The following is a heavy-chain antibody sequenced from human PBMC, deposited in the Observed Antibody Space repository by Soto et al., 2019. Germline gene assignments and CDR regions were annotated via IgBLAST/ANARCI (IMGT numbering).Heavy chain of an antibody. D-gene: IGHD3-3*01. V-gene: IGHV3-9*01. CDR2: ISWNSGSI. J-gene: IGHJ6*02. CDR3: AKDLLLFGVVSSPFYGMDV. CDR1: EFTFDDYA. Sequence: EVQLVESGGGLVQPGRSLRLSCAASEFTFDDYAMHWVRQAPGKGLEWVSGISWNSGSIGYADSVKGRFTISRDNAKNSLYLQMNSLRAEDTALYYCAKDLLLFGVVSSPFYGMDVWGQGTTVTVSS.